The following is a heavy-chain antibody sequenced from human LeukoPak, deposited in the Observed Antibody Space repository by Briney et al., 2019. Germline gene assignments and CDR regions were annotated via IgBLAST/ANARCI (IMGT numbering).Heavy chain of an antibody. J-gene: IGHJ5*02. D-gene: IGHD4-17*01. Sequence: HAGGSLRLSCAASGFTFSSYAMGWVRQAPGKGLEWVSGISGSGGSTYYADSVKGRFTISRDNSKNTVYLQMNSLRGEDTAVYYCAKDIWSDYGAYGDWFDPWGQGTLVTVSS. CDR1: GFTFSSYA. V-gene: IGHV3-23*01. CDR2: ISGSGGST. CDR3: AKDIWSDYGAYGDWFDP.